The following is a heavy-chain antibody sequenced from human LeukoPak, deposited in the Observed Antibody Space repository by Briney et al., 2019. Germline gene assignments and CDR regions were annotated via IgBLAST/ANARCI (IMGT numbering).Heavy chain of an antibody. CDR3: ARRAGYCSGGSCYSGINWFDT. CDR1: GGSFSGYY. D-gene: IGHD2-15*01. Sequence: SETLSLTCAVYGGSFSGYYWSWIRQPPGKGLEWIGEINHSGSTNYNPSLKSRVTISVDTSKNQFSLKLSSVTAADTAVYYCARRAGYCSGGSCYSGINWFDTWGQGNLVTVSS. V-gene: IGHV4-34*01. CDR2: INHSGST. J-gene: IGHJ5*02.